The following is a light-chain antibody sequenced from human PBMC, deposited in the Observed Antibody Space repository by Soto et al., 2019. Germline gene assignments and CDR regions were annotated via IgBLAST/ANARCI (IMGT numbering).Light chain of an antibody. J-gene: IGLJ1*01. CDR1: NTDLGVYGY. CDR3: FSKISGFVYG. V-gene: IGLV2-14*01. Sequence: QSALAQPASVSGSFGQSITISCSGPNTDLGVYGYVSWYQHQPGKAPKLLIYDVNNRPSGISDRFSGSKSGDTASLTISGLQAEDEADYFCFSKISGFVYGFXTGTKVTVL. CDR2: DVN.